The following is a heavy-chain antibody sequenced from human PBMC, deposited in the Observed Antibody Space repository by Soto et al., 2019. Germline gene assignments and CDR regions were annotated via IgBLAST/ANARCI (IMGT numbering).Heavy chain of an antibody. CDR3: ARERIAARVVVP. V-gene: IGHV3-74*01. CDR2: INSDGSST. Sequence: RGSLRLSCAASGFTFSSYWMHWVRQAPGKGLVWVSRINSDGSSTSYADSVKGRFTISRDNAKNTLYLQMNSLRAEDTAVYYCARERIAARVVVPSGQGILVTVST. CDR1: GFTFSSYW. D-gene: IGHD6-13*01. J-gene: IGHJ5*02.